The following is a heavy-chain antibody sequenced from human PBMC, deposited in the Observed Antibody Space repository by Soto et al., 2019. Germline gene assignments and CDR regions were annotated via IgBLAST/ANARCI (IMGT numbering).Heavy chain of an antibody. J-gene: IGHJ5*02. CDR1: GFIVSDYD. D-gene: IGHD1-7*01. V-gene: IGHV3-11*01. CDR2: ITTSGTTM. CDR3: ARHGGTFDP. Sequence: QMQLVESGGGLVKPGGSLRLSCAASGFIVSDYDMTWIRQAPGKGLEWVSCITTSGTTMYYTDSMKVRFTISRDNAKNSVYLQMNNLRDEDTAIYYCARHGGTFDPWGQGTLVSVSS.